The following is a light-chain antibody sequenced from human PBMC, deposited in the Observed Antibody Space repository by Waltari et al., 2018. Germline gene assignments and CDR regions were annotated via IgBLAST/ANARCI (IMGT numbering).Light chain of an antibody. CDR2: GNS. CDR1: SSNIGAGYD. Sequence: QSVLTQPPSVSGAPGQRVTISCTGSSSNIGAGYDVHWYQQLPGTAPKLLIYGNSNRPSGVRDRFSGSHSGTSASLAITGLQADDEADYYGQSYDISLSGVVFGGGTKLTVL. CDR3: QSYDISLSGVV. V-gene: IGLV1-40*01. J-gene: IGLJ2*01.